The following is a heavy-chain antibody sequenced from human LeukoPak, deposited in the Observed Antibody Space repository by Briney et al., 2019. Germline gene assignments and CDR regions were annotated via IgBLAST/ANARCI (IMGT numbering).Heavy chain of an antibody. CDR2: TNTNGNT. CDR3: ARERLGFRVDV. V-gene: IGHV4-4*07. CDR1: GGSISTYY. J-gene: IGHJ6*04. D-gene: IGHD6-25*01. Sequence: PSETLSLICTVSGGSISTYYWSWIRQPAGKGPEWIGRTNTNGNTNYNPSLKSRVTILVDTSKTHFSLNLSSVTAADSAVYYCARERLGFRVDVWGKGTMVSVSS.